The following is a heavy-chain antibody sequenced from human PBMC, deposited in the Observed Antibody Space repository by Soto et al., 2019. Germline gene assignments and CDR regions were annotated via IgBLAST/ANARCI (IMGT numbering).Heavy chain of an antibody. J-gene: IGHJ4*02. CDR2: ISYDGSTK. CDR1: GFTFSTSA. Sequence: QVQLVESGGGVVQPGRSLRLSCTASGFTFSTSAMHWVRQAPGKGLEWMTAISYDGSTKYYADSVKGRFTISRDNSKNTLYLQMDSPRAEDTALYYCARDSYSAGYLCSPRDWGQGTLVTVS. D-gene: IGHD5-18*01. V-gene: IGHV3-30-3*01. CDR3: ARDSYSAGYLCSPRD.